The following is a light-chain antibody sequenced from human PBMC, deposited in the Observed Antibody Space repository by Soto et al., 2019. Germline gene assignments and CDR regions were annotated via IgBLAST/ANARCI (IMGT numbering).Light chain of an antibody. CDR3: QQRSNWPPIT. CDR2: DAS. Sequence: EIVLTQSAGTLSRSAGERATLSCRASQSVSSYLAWYQQKPGQAPRLLIYDASNRATGIPARFSGSGSGTDFTLTISSLEPEDFAVYYCQQRSNWPPITFGQGTRLEIK. J-gene: IGKJ5*01. CDR1: QSVSSY. V-gene: IGKV3-11*01.